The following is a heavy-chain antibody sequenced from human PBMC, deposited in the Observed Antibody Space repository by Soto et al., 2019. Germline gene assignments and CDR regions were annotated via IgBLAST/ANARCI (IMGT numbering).Heavy chain of an antibody. J-gene: IGHJ4*02. V-gene: IGHV3-30*18. CDR3: PKNFDY. Sequence: QVQLVESGGGVVQPGRSLRLSCAASGFTFSSYGMHWVRQAPGQGLEWVAVISYDGSNKDYADSVKGRFPISRDNSKNTLYLQMNSLRAEDTAVYYCPKNFDYWGQGTLVTVSS. CDR2: ISYDGSNK. CDR1: GFTFSSYG.